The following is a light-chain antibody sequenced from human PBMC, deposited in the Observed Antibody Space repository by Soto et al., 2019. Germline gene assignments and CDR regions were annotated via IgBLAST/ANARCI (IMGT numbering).Light chain of an antibody. CDR3: QESYSAPYT. CDR2: GAS. CDR1: QSIDMY. Sequence: DVQMTQSPSSLSASVGDRVTITCRASQSIDMYLAWYQQKPGKAPKLLIYGASTLQSGVPSRFSGSGSGTDFTLTIDSLQPEDFATCYCQESYSAPYTFGQGTNLEI. V-gene: IGKV1-39*01. J-gene: IGKJ2*01.